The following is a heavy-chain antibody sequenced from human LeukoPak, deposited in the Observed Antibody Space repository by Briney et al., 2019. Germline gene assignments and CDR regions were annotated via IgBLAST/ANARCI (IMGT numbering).Heavy chain of an antibody. J-gene: IGHJ5*02. V-gene: IGHV1-69*04. CDR3: ARVGYCSGGSCYSNWFDP. Sequence: SVKVSCKASGGTFSSYAISCVRQAPGQGLEWMGRIIPILGIANYAQKFQGRVTITADKSTRTAYMELSSLRSEDTAVYYCARVGYCSGGSCYSNWFDPWGQGTLVTVSS. CDR1: GGTFSSYA. D-gene: IGHD2-15*01. CDR2: IIPILGIA.